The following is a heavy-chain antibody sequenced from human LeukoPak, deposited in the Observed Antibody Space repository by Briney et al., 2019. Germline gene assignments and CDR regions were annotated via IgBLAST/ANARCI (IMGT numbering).Heavy chain of an antibody. CDR1: GFTLSDSA. D-gene: IGHD4/OR15-4a*01. V-gene: IGHV3-73*01. CDR2: IRSKTNSFAT. CDR3: ARHKDPDYGDRKLFDY. Sequence: GGPLKLSCAASGFTLSDSAMHWVRQASGKGLEWVGRIRSKTNSFATEYAASVKGRFTISRDDSKNTVYLQLNSLKTEDTATYFCARHKDPDYGDRKLFDYWGLGTLVTVSS. J-gene: IGHJ4*02.